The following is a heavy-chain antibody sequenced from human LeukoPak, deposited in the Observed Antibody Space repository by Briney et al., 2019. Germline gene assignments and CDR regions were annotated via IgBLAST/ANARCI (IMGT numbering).Heavy chain of an antibody. CDR1: GGSISSYY. J-gene: IGHJ4*02. D-gene: IGHD4-23*01. CDR2: IYYSGST. V-gene: IGHV4-59*08. Sequence: PSETLSLTCTVSGGSISSYYWSWIRQPPGKGLEWIGYIYYSGSTNYNPSLKSRVTISVDTSKNQFSLKLSSVTAADTAVYYCARLYPEATVGDYWGQGTLVTVSS. CDR3: ARLYPEATVGDY.